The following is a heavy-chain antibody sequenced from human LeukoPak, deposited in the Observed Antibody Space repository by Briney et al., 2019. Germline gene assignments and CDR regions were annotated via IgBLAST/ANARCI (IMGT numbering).Heavy chain of an antibody. V-gene: IGHV3-23*01. D-gene: IGHD6-25*01. CDR1: GFTFSDHY. J-gene: IGHJ4*02. Sequence: GGSLRLSCAASGFTFSDHYMSWIRQAPGKGLERVSAISGSGGSTYYADSVKGRFTISRDNSKNTLYLQMNSLRVEDTAVYYCARDAGWRLLDYWGRGTQVTVSS. CDR3: ARDAGWRLLDY. CDR2: ISGSGGST.